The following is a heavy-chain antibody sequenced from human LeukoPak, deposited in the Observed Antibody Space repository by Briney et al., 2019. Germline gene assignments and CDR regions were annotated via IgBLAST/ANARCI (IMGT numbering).Heavy chain of an antibody. D-gene: IGHD3-10*01. V-gene: IGHV3-21*01. CDR2: ISSSSSYI. CDR3: ARVGLLWFGESHYGMDV. CDR1: GFTSSSYS. J-gene: IGHJ6*02. Sequence: GGALRLSCAASGFTSSSYSMNWVCQAPGKGLEWVSSISSSSSYIYYADSVKGRFTISRDNAKNSLYLQMNSLRAEDTAVYHCARVGLLWFGESHYGMDVWGQGTTVTVSS.